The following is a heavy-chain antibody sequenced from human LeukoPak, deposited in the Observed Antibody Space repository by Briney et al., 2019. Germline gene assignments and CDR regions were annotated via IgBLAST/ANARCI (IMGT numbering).Heavy chain of an antibody. CDR1: GFTFSSYW. V-gene: IGHV3-7*01. CDR3: AGGAYCGGDCYSY. D-gene: IGHD2-21*01. CDR2: IKHDGSEK. J-gene: IGHJ4*02. Sequence: GGSLRLSCAASGFTFSSYWMSWVRQAPGKGLEWVANIKHDGSEKYYVDSVKGRFTISRDNAKNSLYLQMNSLRAEDTAVYYCAGGAYCGGDCYSYWGQGTLVTVSS.